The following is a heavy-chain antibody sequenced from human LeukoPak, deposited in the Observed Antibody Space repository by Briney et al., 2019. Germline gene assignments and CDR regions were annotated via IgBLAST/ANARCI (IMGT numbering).Heavy chain of an antibody. CDR2: LSGSSRYV. D-gene: IGHD2-21*02. Sequence: GGSLRLSCAASGFTFSTYIMNCVRQAPGKGLEWVSSLSGSSRYVQYTDSVQGRFTISRDNAKTSMYLQMNRLRAEDTAVYYCARGEGDPTYYYYGMDGWGHGTTVTATS. V-gene: IGHV3-21*01. CDR3: ARGEGDPTYYYYGMDG. CDR1: GFTFSTYI. J-gene: IGHJ6*02.